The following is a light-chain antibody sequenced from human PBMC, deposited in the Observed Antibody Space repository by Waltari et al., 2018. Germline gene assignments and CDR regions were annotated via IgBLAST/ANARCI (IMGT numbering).Light chain of an antibody. Sequence: EIVLTQSPGTLSLSPGERATLSCRATQTVSTNYLAWYQQKPGQAPSLLIHGASNRATGIPDRFSGSGSGTDFTLTISRLEPEDFGVYYCQQYENSPLTFGGGTTVEIK. CDR3: QQYENSPLT. CDR2: GAS. CDR1: QTVSTNY. V-gene: IGKV3-20*01. J-gene: IGKJ4*01.